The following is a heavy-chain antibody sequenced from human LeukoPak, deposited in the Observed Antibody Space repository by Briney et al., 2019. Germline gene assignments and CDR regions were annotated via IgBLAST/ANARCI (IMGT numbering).Heavy chain of an antibody. CDR1: GVSFSGYY. D-gene: IGHD2-2*01. CDR2: MNHSGST. Sequence: PAETLSLTCAVDGVSFSGYYWRWVRQPPGKGREWLGEMNHSGSTNYTPSLKIPLTISVDTSKNPFSLKLSSVTAADTAVYYCARILGYCSSTSCYPRFAPWGQGTLVTVSS. V-gene: IGHV4-34*01. J-gene: IGHJ5*02. CDR3: ARILGYCSSTSCYPRFAP.